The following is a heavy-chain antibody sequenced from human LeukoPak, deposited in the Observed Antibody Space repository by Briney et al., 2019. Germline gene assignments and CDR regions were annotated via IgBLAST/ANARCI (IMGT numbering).Heavy chain of an antibody. CDR3: ARAVAAHYYYYMDV. Sequence: ASVKVSCKASGYTFTSCDINWVRQATGQGLEWMGWMNPNSGNTGYAQKFQGRVTITRNTSISTAYMELSSLRSEDTAVYYCARAVAAHYYYYMDVWGKGTTVTVSS. V-gene: IGHV1-8*03. CDR2: MNPNSGNT. J-gene: IGHJ6*03. CDR1: GYTFTSCD. D-gene: IGHD6-13*01.